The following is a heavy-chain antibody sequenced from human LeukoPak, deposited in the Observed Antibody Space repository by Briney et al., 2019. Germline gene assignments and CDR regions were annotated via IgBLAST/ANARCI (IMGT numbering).Heavy chain of an antibody. V-gene: IGHV1-69*06. D-gene: IGHD5-12*01. CDR3: ARDPSDIVAPGV. CDR2: IVPIFGTA. CDR1: GGTFSSYA. Sequence: GSSVKVSCKASGGTFSSYAISWVRQAPGQGLEWMGGIVPIFGTANYAQKFQGRVTITADKSTSTAYMELSSLRSEDTAVYYCARDPSDIVAPGVWGQGTLVTVSS. J-gene: IGHJ4*02.